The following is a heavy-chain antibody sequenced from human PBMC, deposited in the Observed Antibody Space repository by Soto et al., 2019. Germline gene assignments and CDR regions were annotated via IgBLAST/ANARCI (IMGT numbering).Heavy chain of an antibody. CDR2: INHSGST. CDR3: ARRYEQWLVRGGWFDP. V-gene: IGHV4-34*01. Sequence: QVQLQQWGAGLLKPSETLSLTCAVYGGSFSGYYWSWILQPPGKGLEWIGEINHSGSTNYNPSLKSRVTISVDTSKNQFSLKLSSVTAADTAVYYCARRYEQWLVRGGWFDPWGQGTLVTVS. D-gene: IGHD6-19*01. CDR1: GGSFSGYY. J-gene: IGHJ5*02.